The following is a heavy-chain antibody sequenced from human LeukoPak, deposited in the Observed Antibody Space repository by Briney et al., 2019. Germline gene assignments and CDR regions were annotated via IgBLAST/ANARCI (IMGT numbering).Heavy chain of an antibody. D-gene: IGHD6-19*01. CDR1: GYTFTGYY. Sequence: GASVKVSCKTSGYTFTGYYMHWVRQAPGQGFEWMGRVNPNSGDTNYAQNFQGRVTMTRDTSSNTAYVELSRLRSDDTAVYYCARVPIAVAEEPFDYWGQGTLVTVSS. CDR3: ARVPIAVAEEPFDY. J-gene: IGHJ4*02. V-gene: IGHV1-2*06. CDR2: VNPNSGDT.